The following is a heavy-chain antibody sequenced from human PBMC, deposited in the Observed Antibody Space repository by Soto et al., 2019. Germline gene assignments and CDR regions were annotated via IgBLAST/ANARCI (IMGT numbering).Heavy chain of an antibody. CDR3: ARERLEWLLLARVGGYYYYGMDV. J-gene: IGHJ6*02. D-gene: IGHD3-3*01. CDR2: INPNSGGT. CDR1: GYTFTGYY. Sequence: ASVKVSCKASGYTFTGYYMHWVRQAPGQGLEWMGWINPNSGGTNYAQKFQGRVTMTRDTSISTAYMELSRLRSDDTAVYYCARERLEWLLLARVGGYYYYGMDVWGQGTTVTVSS. V-gene: IGHV1-2*02.